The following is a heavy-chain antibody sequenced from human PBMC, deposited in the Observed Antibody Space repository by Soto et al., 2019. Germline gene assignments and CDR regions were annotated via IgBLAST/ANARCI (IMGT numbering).Heavy chain of an antibody. Sequence: ASVKVSCKASGYTFTSYFLRWVRQAPGQGLEWMGIINPSGGSTSYAQKFQGRVTMTRDTSTSTVYMELSSLRSEDTAVYYCASGSALGYCSGGSCYPLPTGWGRYYYMDVWGKGTTVTVSS. D-gene: IGHD2-15*01. CDR1: GYTFTSYF. J-gene: IGHJ6*03. CDR3: ASGSALGYCSGGSCYPLPTGWGRYYYMDV. V-gene: IGHV1-46*03. CDR2: INPSGGST.